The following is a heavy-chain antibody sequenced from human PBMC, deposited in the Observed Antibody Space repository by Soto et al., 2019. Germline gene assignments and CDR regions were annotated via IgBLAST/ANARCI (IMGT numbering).Heavy chain of an antibody. CDR1: EFNFSSYC. CDR3: ASRSPALDY. Sequence: GGSLRLSCAASEFNFSSYCMHWVRQAPGKGLEWVAVIWYDGSNKYYADSVKGRFTISRDNSKNMLYLQMNSLRAEDTAIYYCASRSPALDYWGQGTLVTVSS. J-gene: IGHJ4*02. D-gene: IGHD2-2*01. CDR2: IWYDGSNK. V-gene: IGHV3-33*01.